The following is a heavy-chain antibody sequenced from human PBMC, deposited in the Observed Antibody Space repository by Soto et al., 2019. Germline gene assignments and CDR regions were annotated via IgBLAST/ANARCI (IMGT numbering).Heavy chain of an antibody. CDR3: ARKSGNSSGYYLPYYYYGMDV. J-gene: IGHJ6*02. V-gene: IGHV1-69*01. D-gene: IGHD3-22*01. Sequence: QVQLVQSGAEVKKPGSSVKVSCKASGGTFSSYAISWVRQAPGQGLEWMGGIIPIFGTANYAQKFQGRVTITADESTSTAYMELSSLRSEDTAVYYRARKSGNSSGYYLPYYYYGMDVWGQGTTVTVSS. CDR2: IIPIFGTA. CDR1: GGTFSSYA.